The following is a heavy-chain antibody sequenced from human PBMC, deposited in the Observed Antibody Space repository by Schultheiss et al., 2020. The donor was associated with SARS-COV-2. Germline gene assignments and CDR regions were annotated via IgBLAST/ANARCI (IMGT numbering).Heavy chain of an antibody. CDR2: ISYDGSNK. J-gene: IGHJ4*02. D-gene: IGHD2-15*01. CDR3: ARAADSYVLRPIDF. Sequence: GESLKISCAASGFTFSDYYMSWIRQAPGKGLEWVAVISYDGSNKYYADSVKGRFSISRDNAEKSLYLQMNSLRAEDTAVYYCARAADSYVLRPIDFWGQGTLVTVSS. CDR1: GFTFSDYY. V-gene: IGHV3-30*03.